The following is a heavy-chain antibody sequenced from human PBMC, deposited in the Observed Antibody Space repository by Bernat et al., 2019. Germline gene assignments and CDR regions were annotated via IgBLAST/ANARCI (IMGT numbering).Heavy chain of an antibody. CDR3: VKRVGMGGPYYFDY. Sequence: EVQLVESGGGLVQPGGSLRLSCSASGFTFSSYAMHWVRQAPGKGLEYVSAISSNGGSTYEADTVKGRFTISGDNSKNTLYLQMSSLRAEETAVYCCVKRVGMGGPYYFDYWGQGTLVTVAA. D-gene: IGHD1-14*01. CDR2: ISSNGGST. J-gene: IGHJ4*02. V-gene: IGHV3-64D*06. CDR1: GFTFSSYA.